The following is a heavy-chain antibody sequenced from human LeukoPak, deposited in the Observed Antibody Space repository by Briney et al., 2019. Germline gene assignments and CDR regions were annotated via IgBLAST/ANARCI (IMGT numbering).Heavy chain of an antibody. J-gene: IGHJ5*02. Sequence: PGGSLRLSCAASGFIFDDYAMHWVRQVPGKGLEWASGISWNSGTIGYADSVKGRFTISRDNAKNSLYLQMNSLRAEDTALYYCTRTRRYSTSNWFDPWGQGTLVTVSS. CDR2: ISWNSGTI. V-gene: IGHV3-9*01. CDR3: TRTRRYSTSNWFDP. CDR1: GFIFDDYA. D-gene: IGHD2-2*01.